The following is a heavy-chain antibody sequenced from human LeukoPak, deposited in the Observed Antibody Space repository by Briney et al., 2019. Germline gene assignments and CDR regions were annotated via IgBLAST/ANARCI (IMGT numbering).Heavy chain of an antibody. D-gene: IGHD3-10*01. Sequence: PSETLSLTCAVYGGPFSGYYWSWIRQPPGKGLEWIGEINHSGSTNYNPSLKSRVTISVDTSKNQFSLKLSSVTAADTAVYYCARERRGATYYYGSGSRYYFDYWGQGTLVTVSS. J-gene: IGHJ4*02. CDR3: ARERRGATYYYGSGSRYYFDY. CDR2: INHSGST. CDR1: GGPFSGYY. V-gene: IGHV4-34*01.